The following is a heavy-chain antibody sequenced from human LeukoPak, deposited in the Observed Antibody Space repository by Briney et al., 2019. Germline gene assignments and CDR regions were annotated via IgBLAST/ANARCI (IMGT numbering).Heavy chain of an antibody. CDR3: ARGPLWGGFNYNWFDP. Sequence: GASVKVSCKASGYTFTSYDINWVRQATGQGLEWMGWMNPNSGNTGYAQKFQGRVTMTRNTSISTAYMELSSLRSEDTAVYYCARGPLWGGFNYNWFDPWGQGTLVTVSS. V-gene: IGHV1-8*01. J-gene: IGHJ5*02. CDR2: MNPNSGNT. D-gene: IGHD5-12*01. CDR1: GYTFTSYD.